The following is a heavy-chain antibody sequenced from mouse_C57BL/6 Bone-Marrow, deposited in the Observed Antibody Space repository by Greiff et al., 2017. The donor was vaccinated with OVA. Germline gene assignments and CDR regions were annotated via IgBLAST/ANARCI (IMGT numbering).Heavy chain of an antibody. Sequence: VQLQQSGAELVRPGASVKLSCTASGFNIKDDYMHWVKQRPEQGLEWIGWIDPENGDTEYASKFQGKATITADTSSNTAYLQLSSLTSEDTAVYYCTTEGYYDYCGRGTTLTVSS. CDR2: IDPENGDT. V-gene: IGHV14-4*01. CDR3: TTEGYYDY. J-gene: IGHJ2*01. CDR1: GFNIKDDY. D-gene: IGHD2-3*01.